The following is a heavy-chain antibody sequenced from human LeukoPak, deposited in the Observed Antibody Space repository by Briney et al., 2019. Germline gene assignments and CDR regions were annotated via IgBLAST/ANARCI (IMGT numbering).Heavy chain of an antibody. CDR1: GFTFDDYA. D-gene: IGHD1-26*01. J-gene: IGHJ6*02. CDR3: AKDMGAYYYYGMDV. Sequence: GGSLRLSCAASGFTFDDYAMHLVRQAPGKGLEWVSGISWNSGNIGYADSVKGRFTISRDNAKNSLYLQMNSLRAEDTALYYCAKDMGAYYYYGMDVWGQGTTVTVSS. V-gene: IGHV3-9*01. CDR2: ISWNSGNI.